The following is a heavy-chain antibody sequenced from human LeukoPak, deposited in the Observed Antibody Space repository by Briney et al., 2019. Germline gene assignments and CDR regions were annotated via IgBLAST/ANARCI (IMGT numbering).Heavy chain of an antibody. CDR2: INPNSGDT. CDR1: GYTFTGYY. D-gene: IGHD5-18*01. J-gene: IGHJ4*02. V-gene: IGHV1-2*02. CDR3: ARERNTARFDY. Sequence: ASVKVSCKASGYTFTGYYIHWVRQAPGQGLEWMGWINPNSGDTNYAQKFQGGVTMTRDASITTAYMELSSLRSDDTAVYYCARERNTARFDYWGQGTLVTVSS.